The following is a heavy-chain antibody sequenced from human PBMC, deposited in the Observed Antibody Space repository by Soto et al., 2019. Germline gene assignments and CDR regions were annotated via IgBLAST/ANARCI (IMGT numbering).Heavy chain of an antibody. CDR3: ARPIPRWSYHYGMDV. CDR1: EFTFSSYA. D-gene: IGHD2-15*01. CDR2: ISFDGTTE. V-gene: IGHV3-30*03. J-gene: IGHJ6*02. Sequence: QLVESGGRGVQPGRSLRLSCEASEFTFSSYAMLWVRQAPGRGLEWVALISFDGTTEYYADSVKGRFIISRDNSRSMVYLQMDSLRPDDTAIYYCARPIPRWSYHYGMDVWGQGTTVTVSS.